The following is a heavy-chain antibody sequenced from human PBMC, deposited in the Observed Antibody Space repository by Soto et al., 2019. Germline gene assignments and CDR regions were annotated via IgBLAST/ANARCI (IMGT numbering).Heavy chain of an antibody. J-gene: IGHJ6*02. CDR1: EYTFTDYY. Sequence: ASVKVSCKASEYTFTDYYVHWLRQAHGQGLEWMGWINPKSSRSNHAHKFQGRVTMTRATSISTAYMELSRLRSEDTPMYYCARVVAPSSYGIDVWSQGTRVTVAS. CDR3: ARVVAPSSYGIDV. V-gene: IGHV1-2*07. CDR2: INPKSSRS.